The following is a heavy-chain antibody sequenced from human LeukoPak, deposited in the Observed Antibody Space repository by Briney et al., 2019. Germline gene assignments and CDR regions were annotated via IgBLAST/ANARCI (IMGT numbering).Heavy chain of an antibody. CDR2: IIPIFGTA. CDR3: AXXXXXXXAXXXXFDP. CDR1: GGTFSSYA. J-gene: IGHJ5*02. Sequence: CXXXGGTFSSYAISWVRQAPGQGLEWMGGIIPIFGTANYAQKFQGRVTITADKSTSTAYMELSRLRSEDTAVYYCAXXXXXXXAXXXXFDPWGXGXLVTVSS. V-gene: IGHV1-69*06.